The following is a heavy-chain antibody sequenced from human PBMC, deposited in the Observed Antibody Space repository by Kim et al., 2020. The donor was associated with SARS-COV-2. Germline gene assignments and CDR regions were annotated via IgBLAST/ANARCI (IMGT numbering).Heavy chain of an antibody. V-gene: IGHV6-1*01. CDR2: YK. CDR3: ARSYSGTYNS. D-gene: IGHD1-26*01. Sequence: YKDYAVSVKSRITITPDTSKNQFSLQLSSVSPEDTAIYYCARSYSGTYNSWGQGTLVTVSS. J-gene: IGHJ4*02.